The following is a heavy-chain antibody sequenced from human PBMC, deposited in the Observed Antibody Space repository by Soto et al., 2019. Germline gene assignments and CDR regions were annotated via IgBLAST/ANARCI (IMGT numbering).Heavy chain of an antibody. Sequence: EVQLLESGGGLVQPGGCLRLSCAASGFTFSSNAMTWVRQAPGKGLEWVSTISGGGGVTYYADSVKGRFTISRDNSKNTLYLQMNSLRVEDTAVYYCAKDAYCDGDCSRGISAYWGRGSLVTVSS. D-gene: IGHD2-21*02. V-gene: IGHV3-23*01. CDR1: GFTFSSNA. CDR2: ISGGGGVT. J-gene: IGHJ4*02. CDR3: AKDAYCDGDCSRGISAY.